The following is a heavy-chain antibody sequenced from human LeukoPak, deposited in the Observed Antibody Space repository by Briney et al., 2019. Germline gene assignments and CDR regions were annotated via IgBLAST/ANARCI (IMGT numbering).Heavy chain of an antibody. Sequence: SGTLSLTCAVSGGPISSSNWWSWVRQPPGKGLEWIGEISQSETTNYNPSLKSRVTISIDKSKNQFSLKLSSVTAADTAVYYCARTKNRIRVLGPDAFDIWGQGTTVTVSS. D-gene: IGHD2-8*02. J-gene: IGHJ3*02. CDR2: ISQSETT. V-gene: IGHV4-4*02. CDR1: GGPISSSNW. CDR3: ARTKNRIRVLGPDAFDI.